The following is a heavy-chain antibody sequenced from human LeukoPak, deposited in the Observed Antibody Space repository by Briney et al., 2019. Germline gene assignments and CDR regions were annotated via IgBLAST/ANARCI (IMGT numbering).Heavy chain of an antibody. J-gene: IGHJ6*03. CDR2: ISWDGGST. V-gene: IGHV3-43D*03. Sequence: PGGSLRLSCAASGFTFDDYAMHWVRQAPGKGLEWVSLISWDGGSTYYADSVKGRFTISRDNAKNSLYLQMNSLRAEDTAVYYCARDEIVATTKANYYYYMDVWGKGTTVTISS. CDR1: GFTFDDYA. CDR3: ARDEIVATTKANYYYYMDV. D-gene: IGHD5-12*01.